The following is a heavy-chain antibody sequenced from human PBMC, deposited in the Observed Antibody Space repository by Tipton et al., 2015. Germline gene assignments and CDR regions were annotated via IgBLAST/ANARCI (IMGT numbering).Heavy chain of an antibody. V-gene: IGHV3-48*02. CDR1: GFTFSDSF. Sequence: SLRLSCAASGFTFSDSFMNWVRQAPGKGLEWIAFISTSSSTIHYADSVKGRFTISRDNVKNSLFLQMNSLRDEDTAVYFCARGNYYDSTFYYEFDHWGQGAPVTVSS. J-gene: IGHJ4*02. D-gene: IGHD3-22*01. CDR3: ARGNYYDSTFYYEFDH. CDR2: ISTSSSTI.